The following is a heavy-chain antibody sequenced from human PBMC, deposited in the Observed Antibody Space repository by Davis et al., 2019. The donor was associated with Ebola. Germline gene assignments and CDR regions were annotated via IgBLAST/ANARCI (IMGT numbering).Heavy chain of an antibody. J-gene: IGHJ3*01. D-gene: IGHD2/OR15-2a*01. Sequence: TLSLTCTVSGGSISSSSYYWGWIRQPPGKALEWLALIDWDDDKYYITSLKTRLTISKDTSKNQVVLTMTNMDPVDTATYYCAHIEVWQYYFDLWGQGTVVTVSS. CDR1: GGSISSSSYY. CDR2: IDWDDDK. CDR3: AHIEVWQYYFDL. V-gene: IGHV2-70*01.